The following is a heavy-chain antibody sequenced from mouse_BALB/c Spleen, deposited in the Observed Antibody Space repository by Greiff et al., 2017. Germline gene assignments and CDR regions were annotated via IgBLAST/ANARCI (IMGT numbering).Heavy chain of an antibody. CDR2: IRNKANGYTT. Sequence: EVHLVESGGGLVQPGGSLRLSCATSGFTFTDYYMSWVRQPPGKALEWLGFIRNKANGYTTEYSASVKGRFTISRDNSQSILYLQMNTLRAEDSATYYCARDRTADAMDYWGQGTSVTVSS. V-gene: IGHV7-3*02. CDR1: GFTFTDYY. CDR3: ARDRTADAMDY. J-gene: IGHJ4*01. D-gene: IGHD1-2*01.